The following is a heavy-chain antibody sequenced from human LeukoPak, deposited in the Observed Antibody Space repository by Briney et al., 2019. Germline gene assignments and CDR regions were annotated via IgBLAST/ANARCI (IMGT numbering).Heavy chain of an antibody. Sequence: GESLKISCKASGYNFPSYWVAWVRQMPGKGLEWMGIISPGDSGTSYSPSFQGQVTISADKSITTAYLQWSNLKASDTAMYYCARRYYYDSSGYFDYWGQGTLVTVSS. CDR1: GYNFPSYW. J-gene: IGHJ4*02. CDR3: ARRYYYDSSGYFDY. CDR2: ISPGDSGT. V-gene: IGHV5-51*01. D-gene: IGHD3-22*01.